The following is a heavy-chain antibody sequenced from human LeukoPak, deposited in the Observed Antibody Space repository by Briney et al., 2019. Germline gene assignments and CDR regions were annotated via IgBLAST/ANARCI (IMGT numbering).Heavy chain of an antibody. J-gene: IGHJ4*02. CDR1: AFTLSSYW. Sequence: PGGSLRLSCAASAFTLSSYWMSWVRQAPGKGLEWVANINEDGSEKYYVDSVKGRFTISRDNSKNSLYLQMNSLRVGDTAVYYCARGLVPPDYWGQGTLVTVSS. V-gene: IGHV3-7*04. CDR3: ARGLVPPDY. CDR2: INEDGSEK. D-gene: IGHD6-19*01.